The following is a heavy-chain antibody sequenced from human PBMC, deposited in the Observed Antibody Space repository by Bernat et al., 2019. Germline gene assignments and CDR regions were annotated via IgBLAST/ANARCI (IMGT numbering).Heavy chain of an antibody. J-gene: IGHJ6*02. V-gene: IGHV3-53*05. CDR2: IHKGGRT. Sequence: EVQLVETGGGLIQPGGSLRLSCSASGLTVSSNDMPWVRQAPGKGLEWVSVIHKGGRTYYADSVKGRFTISRDNSKNTLYVEMNSLRAEDTAVYYCARLYYYQMDVWGQGTTVTVSS. CDR3: ARLYYYQMDV. CDR1: GLTVSSND.